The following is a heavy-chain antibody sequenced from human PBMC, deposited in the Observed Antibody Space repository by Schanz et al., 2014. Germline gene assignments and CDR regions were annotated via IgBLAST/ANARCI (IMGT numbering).Heavy chain of an antibody. Sequence: QVQLVQSGAEVKKPGASVKVSCKASGYTFISYFIHWVRQAPGQGLEWMGIINPTGGSTSYAQRFQGRVTVTRDTSTSTVYMELSRLTSDDTAVFFCARDRDQWDGNCCDFWGQGTLVTVSS. CDR2: INPTGGST. CDR3: ARDRDQWDGNCCDF. J-gene: IGHJ4*02. CDR1: GYTFISYF. D-gene: IGHD1-26*01. V-gene: IGHV1-46*01.